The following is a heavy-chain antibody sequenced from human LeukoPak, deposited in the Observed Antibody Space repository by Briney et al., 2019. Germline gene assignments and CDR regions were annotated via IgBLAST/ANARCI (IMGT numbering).Heavy chain of an antibody. Sequence: SETLSLTCAVYGGSFSGSYWSWIRQPPGKGLEWIGEINHSGSTNYNPSLKSRVTISVDTSKNQFSLKLSSVTAADTAVYYCARDLSEGYGGNLAYWGQGTLVTVSS. V-gene: IGHV4-34*01. CDR2: INHSGST. J-gene: IGHJ4*02. CDR1: GGSFSGSY. CDR3: ARDLSEGYGGNLAY. D-gene: IGHD4-23*01.